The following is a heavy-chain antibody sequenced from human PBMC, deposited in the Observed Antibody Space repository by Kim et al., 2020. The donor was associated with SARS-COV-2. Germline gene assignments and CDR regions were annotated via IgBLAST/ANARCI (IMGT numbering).Heavy chain of an antibody. CDR2: VSSSSGYI. CDR1: GFTLSSNG. CDR3: ARGLGYYQDNSHKGYGMDV. Sequence: GGSLRLSCAASGFTLSSNGMNWVRQAPGKGLEWVSSVSSSSGYIYYGDSVKGRFTISRDNPKNSLYLQMNSLRAEDTAVYYCARGLGYYQDNSHKGYGMDVWGQGTTVTVSS. D-gene: IGHD3-22*01. V-gene: IGHV3-21*01. J-gene: IGHJ6*02.